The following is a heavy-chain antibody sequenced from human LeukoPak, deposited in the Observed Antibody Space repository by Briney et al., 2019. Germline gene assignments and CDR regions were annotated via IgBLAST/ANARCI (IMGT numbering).Heavy chain of an antibody. Sequence: GASVKVSCKASGYTFTGYYMHWVRQAPGQGIEWMGWINPNSGGTNYAQKFQGRVTMTRDTSISTAYMELSRLRSDDTAVYYCARDYCSSTSCYFPDYWGQGTLVTVSS. V-gene: IGHV1-2*02. CDR1: GYTFTGYY. J-gene: IGHJ4*02. CDR3: ARDYCSSTSCYFPDY. CDR2: INPNSGGT. D-gene: IGHD2-2*01.